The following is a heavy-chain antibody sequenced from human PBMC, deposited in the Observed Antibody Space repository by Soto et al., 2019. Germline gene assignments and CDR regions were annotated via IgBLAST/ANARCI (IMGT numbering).Heavy chain of an antibody. Sequence: QVQLQESGPGLVKPSETLSLTCTVSGGSISSSYWSWIRQPPGKGLEWIACIYYSGSTNYNPSLKSRITKTGDTSKHHFSLGLSSVTAADTAVYYCAICIAAAGTSIDYWGQGTLVTVSS. D-gene: IGHD6-13*01. J-gene: IGHJ4*02. V-gene: IGHV4-59*12. CDR2: IYYSGST. CDR3: AICIAAAGTSIDY. CDR1: GGSISSSY.